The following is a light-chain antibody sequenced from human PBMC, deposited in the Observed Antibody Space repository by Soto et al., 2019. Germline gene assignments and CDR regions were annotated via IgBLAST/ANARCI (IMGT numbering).Light chain of an antibody. CDR3: QQYNNWPPIT. J-gene: IGKJ5*01. CDR2: GAS. V-gene: IGKV3-15*01. CDR1: QNVSSN. Sequence: TVLRQSPGTLSLSPGERATLSCRAIQNVSSNLLVWYQQHPGQAPRLLIYGASTRATGIPARFSGSGSGTEFTLTISSLQSEDFAVYYCQQYNNWPPITFGQGTRLEIK.